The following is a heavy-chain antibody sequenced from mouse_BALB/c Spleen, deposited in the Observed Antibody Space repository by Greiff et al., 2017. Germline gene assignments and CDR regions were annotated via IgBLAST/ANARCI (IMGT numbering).Heavy chain of an antibody. J-gene: IGHJ1*01. CDR1: GYTFTNYW. V-gene: IGHV1-63*02. D-gene: IGHD2-1*01. Sequence: QLQLKQSGAELVRPGTSVKMSCKAAGYTFTNYWIGWVKQRPGHGLEGIGDIYPGGGYTNYNEKFKGKATLTADTSSSTAYMQLSSLTSEDSAIYYCAIYYGNYRYFDVWGAGTTVTVSS. CDR3: AIYYGNYRYFDV. CDR2: IYPGGGYT.